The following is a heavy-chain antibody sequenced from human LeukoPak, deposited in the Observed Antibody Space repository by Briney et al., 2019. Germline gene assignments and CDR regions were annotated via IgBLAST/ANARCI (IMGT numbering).Heavy chain of an antibody. CDR2: IYHSGIT. D-gene: IGHD3-10*01. CDR3: ARVDLLRGVIVRGFDY. J-gene: IGHJ4*02. Sequence: SETLSLTCNVSGGSISGSSYYWGWIRQPPGKGLEWIATIYHSGITYYKTSLKSRVTISVDTSKNQFSLKLTSVTAADTAVYYCARVDLLRGVIVRGFDYWGQGTLVTVSS. V-gene: IGHV4-39*07. CDR1: GGSISGSSYY.